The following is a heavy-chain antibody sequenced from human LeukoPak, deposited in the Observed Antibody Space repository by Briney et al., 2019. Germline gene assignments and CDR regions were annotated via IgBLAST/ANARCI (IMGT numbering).Heavy chain of an antibody. J-gene: IGHJ5*02. CDR2: IYYSGIT. D-gene: IGHD6-6*01. Sequence: PSETLSLTCTVPGGSISSYYWSWIRQPPGKGLQWIGYIYYSGITNYNPSLKSRVTISVDTSKNQFSLKLSSVTAADTAVYYCAREYSSLFWFDPWGQGTLVTVCS. V-gene: IGHV4-59*08. CDR3: AREYSSLFWFDP. CDR1: GGSISSYY.